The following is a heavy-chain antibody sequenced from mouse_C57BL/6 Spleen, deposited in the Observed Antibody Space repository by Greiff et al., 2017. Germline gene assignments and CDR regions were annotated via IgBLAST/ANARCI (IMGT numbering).Heavy chain of an antibody. CDR3: ARRDGYGYFDY. V-gene: IGHV1-69*01. CDR1: GYTFTSYW. J-gene: IGHJ2*01. D-gene: IGHD2-2*01. Sequence: QVQLQQPGAELVMPGASVKLSCKASGYTFTSYWMHWVKQRPGQGLEWIGEIDPSDSYTNSNQKFKGKSTLTVDKSSSTAYMQLSSLTSEDSAVYYCARRDGYGYFDYWGQGTTLTVSS. CDR2: IDPSDSYT.